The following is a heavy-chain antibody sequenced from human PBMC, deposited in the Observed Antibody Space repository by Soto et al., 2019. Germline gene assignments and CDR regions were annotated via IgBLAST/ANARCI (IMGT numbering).Heavy chain of an antibody. CDR2: IWSDGSSK. V-gene: IGHV3-33*01. D-gene: IGHD2-2*01. J-gene: IGHJ4*02. CDR3: ARDWWEEPAAKETVSQFDY. Sequence: PAGSLRLSCAASGFAFGNYGIHWVRQAPGKGLEWVAVIWSDGSSKYYGDSVKGRFTISRDNSKNTVYLQMNSLRAEDTAGYYCARDWWEEPAAKETVSQFDYWGQGTLVTVSS. CDR1: GFAFGNYG.